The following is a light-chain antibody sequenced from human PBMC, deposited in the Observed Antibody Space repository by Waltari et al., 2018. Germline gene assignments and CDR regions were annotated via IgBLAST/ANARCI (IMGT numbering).Light chain of an antibody. Sequence: EIVMTQSPATLSVSPGERATLSCRASQRVSSNLAWYQQKPGQAPRLLTYGASTRATGIPARFSGSGSGTEFTLTISSLQSEDFAVYYCQQYNNWPETFGQGTKVEIK. V-gene: IGKV3-15*01. CDR1: QRVSSN. CDR2: GAS. CDR3: QQYNNWPET. J-gene: IGKJ1*01.